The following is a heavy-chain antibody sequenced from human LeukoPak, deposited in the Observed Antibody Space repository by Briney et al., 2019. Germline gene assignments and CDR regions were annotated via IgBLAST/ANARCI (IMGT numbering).Heavy chain of an antibody. CDR1: GFTFSNCN. J-gene: IGHJ4*02. V-gene: IGHV3-21*01. D-gene: IGHD6-19*01. CDR3: ASGGYSSVFALDY. Sequence: GGSLRLSCAASGFTFSNCNMNWVRHAPGKGLEWVSSISPSSSSIYYADSVKGRFTISRDNAKNSLYLQMNSLRAEDTAVYYCASGGYSSVFALDYWGQGTLVTVSS. CDR2: ISPSSSSI.